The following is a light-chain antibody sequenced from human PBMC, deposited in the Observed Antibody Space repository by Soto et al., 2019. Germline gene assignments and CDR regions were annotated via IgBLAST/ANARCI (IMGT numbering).Light chain of an antibody. J-gene: IGKJ1*01. V-gene: IGKV3-11*01. CDR1: QSVSSY. CDR2: DAS. Sequence: EIVLKQSPATLSLSPGERATLSCRASQSVSSYLAWYQQKPGQAPRLLIYDASNRATGIPARFSGSGSGTDFSLTISSLEPEDCAVYYCQQRINWPQTFGQGTKVDIK. CDR3: QQRINWPQT.